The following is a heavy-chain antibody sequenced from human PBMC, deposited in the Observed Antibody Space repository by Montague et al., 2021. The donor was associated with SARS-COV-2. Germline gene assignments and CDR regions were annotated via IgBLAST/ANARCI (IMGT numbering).Heavy chain of an antibody. V-gene: IGHV4-34*01. CDR3: AESRYFDWPPRYYFDY. Sequence: STNYNPSLKSRVTISVGTSKNQFSLKLSSLTAADTAVYYCAESRYFDWPPRYYFDYWGQGSRVTGSS. CDR2: ST. J-gene: IGHJ4*02. D-gene: IGHD3-9*01.